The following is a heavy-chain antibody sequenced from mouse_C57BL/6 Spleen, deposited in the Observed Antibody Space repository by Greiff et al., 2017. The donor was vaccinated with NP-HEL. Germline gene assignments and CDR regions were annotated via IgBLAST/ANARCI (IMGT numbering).Heavy chain of an antibody. CDR1: GFTFSSYA. CDR3: TRDEGTTVGYFDV. Sequence: EVKVVESGEGLVKPGGSLKLSCAASGFTFSSYAMSWVRQTPEKRLEWVAYISSGGDYIYYADTVKGRFTISRDNARNTLYLQMSSLKSEDTAMYYCTRDEGTTVGYFDVWGTGTTVTVSS. D-gene: IGHD1-1*01. CDR2: ISSGGDYI. J-gene: IGHJ1*03. V-gene: IGHV5-9-1*02.